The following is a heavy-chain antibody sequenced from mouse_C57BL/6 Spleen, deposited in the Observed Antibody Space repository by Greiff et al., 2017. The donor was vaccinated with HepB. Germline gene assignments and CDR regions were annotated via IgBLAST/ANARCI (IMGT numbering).Heavy chain of an antibody. CDR1: GYSITSGYY. J-gene: IGHJ4*01. V-gene: IGHV3-6*01. D-gene: IGHD1-1*01. CDR3: AHYGSSYDAMDY. CDR2: ISYDGSN. Sequence: EVKLVESGPGLVKPSQSLSLTCSVTGYSITSGYYWNWIRQFPGNKLEWMGYISYDGSNNYNPSLKNRISITRDTSKNQFFLKLNSVTTEDTATYYCAHYGSSYDAMDYWGQGTSVTVSS.